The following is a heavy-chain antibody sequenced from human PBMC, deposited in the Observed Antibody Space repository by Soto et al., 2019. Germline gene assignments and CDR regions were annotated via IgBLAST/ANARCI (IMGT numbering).Heavy chain of an antibody. Sequence: QVQLVESGGGVVQPGRSLRLSCAASGFSFSSYNMHWVRQAPGKGLEWVTFIWRDGNSQSHADSVKGRFTVSRDNSKNTLYLKMDSLRGEDKAVYYRATASWGAEVWGQGTTVNVSS. CDR2: IWRDGNSQ. D-gene: IGHD7-27*01. J-gene: IGHJ6*02. V-gene: IGHV3-33*01. CDR3: ATASWGAEV. CDR1: GFSFSSYN.